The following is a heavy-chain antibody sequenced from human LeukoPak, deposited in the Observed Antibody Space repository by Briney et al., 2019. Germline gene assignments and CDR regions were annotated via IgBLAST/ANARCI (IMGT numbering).Heavy chain of an antibody. J-gene: IGHJ6*04. CDR2: INPNSGGT. V-gene: IGHV1-2*02. CDR1: GYTFTGYY. Sequence: ASVTVCCWASGYTFTGYYMHWVRQAPGQGLEWMGWINPNSGGTNYAQKFQGRVTMTRDTSISTAYMELSRLRSDDTAVYYCASLGSSNYVMDVWGKGTTVTVSS. D-gene: IGHD6-6*01. CDR3: ASLGSSNYVMDV.